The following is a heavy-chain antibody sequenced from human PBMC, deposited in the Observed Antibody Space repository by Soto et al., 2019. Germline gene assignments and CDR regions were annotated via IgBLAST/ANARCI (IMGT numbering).Heavy chain of an antibody. Sequence: ASVKVSCQASGYPFTSYYVRWVRQAPGQGLEWMGFINTSDGSTSYPQKFQGRVTMTRDTSTSTVYVEVSSLRSEDTAVYYCAREMYNIRGSPFDYWGQRTLVTVSS. CDR3: AREMYNIRGSPFDY. D-gene: IGHD1-20*01. CDR1: GYPFTSYY. CDR2: INTSDGST. J-gene: IGHJ4*02. V-gene: IGHV1-46*01.